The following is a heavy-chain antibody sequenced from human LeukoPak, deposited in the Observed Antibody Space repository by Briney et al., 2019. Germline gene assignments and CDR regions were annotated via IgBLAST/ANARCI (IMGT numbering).Heavy chain of an antibody. V-gene: IGHV1-2*02. D-gene: IGHD1-26*01. CDR2: INPNSGGT. Sequence: ASVKVSCKASGYTFTGYYMHWVRQAPGQGLEWMGWINPNSGGTNYAQKFQGRITMTRDTSISTAYMELSRLRSDDTAVYYCAREGVGATHYFDYWGQGTLVTVSS. CDR3: AREGVGATHYFDY. J-gene: IGHJ4*02. CDR1: GYTFTGYY.